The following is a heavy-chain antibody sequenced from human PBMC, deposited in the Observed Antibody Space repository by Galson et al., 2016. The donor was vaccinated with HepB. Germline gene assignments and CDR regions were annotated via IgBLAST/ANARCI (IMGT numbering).Heavy chain of an antibody. J-gene: IGHJ4*02. CDR2: INSDVRNI. V-gene: IGHV3-74*01. Sequence: SLRLSCAASGFPFSSYWMHWVRQAPGKGLVWVSRINSDVRNIGYADSVKGRFTISRDNAKNTLYLQMNSLRAEDTAVYYCATPRGYSYGYWDDTTTDYWGQGTLVTVSS. CDR3: ATPRGYSYGYWDDTTTDY. D-gene: IGHD5-18*01. CDR1: GFPFSSYW.